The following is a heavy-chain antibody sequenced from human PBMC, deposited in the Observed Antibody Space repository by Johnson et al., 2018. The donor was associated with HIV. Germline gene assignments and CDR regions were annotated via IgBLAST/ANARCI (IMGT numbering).Heavy chain of an antibody. CDR2: IDWNCGSS. V-gene: IGHV3-20*04. CDR3: AKDLVFYVPRSESYYKVFFAFDI. J-gene: IGHJ3*02. CDR1: GFTFDDYG. Sequence: VQLVESGGGVVRPGGSLRLSCAASGFTFDDYGMTWVRQAPGKGLEWVSGIDWNCGSSGYADSVKGRFSISRDNGKNSLYLQMNSLRAEDTAVYYCAKDLVFYVPRSESYYKVFFAFDIWGQGTMVTVSS. D-gene: IGHD3-10*01.